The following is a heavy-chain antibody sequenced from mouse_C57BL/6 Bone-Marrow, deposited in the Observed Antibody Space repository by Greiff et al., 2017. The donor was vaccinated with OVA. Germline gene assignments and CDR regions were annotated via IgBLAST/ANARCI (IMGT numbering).Heavy chain of an antibody. Sequence: EVKLEESGGGLVQPGGSMKLSCVASGFTFSNYWMNWVRQSPEKGLEWVAQIRLKSDNYATHYAESVKGRFTISRDDSKSSVYLQMNNLRAEDTGIYYCTGETGTWGAWFAYWGQGTLVTVSA. D-gene: IGHD4-1*01. V-gene: IGHV6-3*01. CDR2: IRLKSDNYAT. CDR3: TGETGTWGAWFAY. CDR1: GFTFSNYW. J-gene: IGHJ3*01.